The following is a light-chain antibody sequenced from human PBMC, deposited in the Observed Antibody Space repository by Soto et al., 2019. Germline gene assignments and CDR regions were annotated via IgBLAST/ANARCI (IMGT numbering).Light chain of an antibody. CDR2: GAS. V-gene: IGKV3-20*01. CDR1: QSVTSRY. CDR3: QQYASSPPMYS. Sequence: EIVLTQSPVTLSLSPGDRATLSCRTSQSVTSRYLAWYQQRPGQAPRLLIYGASNRATGIPDRFSGSGSGTEFTLSISRLESEDFAAYYCQQYASSPPMYSFGPGTEFEIK. J-gene: IGKJ2*01.